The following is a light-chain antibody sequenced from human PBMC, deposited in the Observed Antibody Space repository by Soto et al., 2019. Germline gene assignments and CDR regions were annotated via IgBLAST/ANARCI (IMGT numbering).Light chain of an antibody. CDR3: QQYNNWPPIT. CDR2: RAS. J-gene: IGKJ5*01. V-gene: IGKV3-15*01. CDR1: QSVASN. Sequence: EIVMTQSPATLSVSPGERVTLHCRASQSVASNLAWYQHKPGQSPRLLIYRASARATGVPDRFSGSGSGTEFTLTISSLQSEDFEVYYCQQYNNWPPITFRQGTRLEIK.